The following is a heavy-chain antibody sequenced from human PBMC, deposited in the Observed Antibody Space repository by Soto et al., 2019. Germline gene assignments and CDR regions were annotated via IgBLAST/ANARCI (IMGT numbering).Heavy chain of an antibody. Sequence: QVQLVESGGGVVQPGRSLRLSCAASGFTFSSYGMHWVRQAPGKGLEWVAVIWYDGSNKYYADSVKGRFTISRDNSKNTLYLQMNSLRAEDTAVYYCARAREGGATDYWGQGPLVTVSS. CDR1: GFTFSSYG. CDR3: ARAREGGATDY. J-gene: IGHJ4*02. V-gene: IGHV3-33*01. D-gene: IGHD1-26*01. CDR2: IWYDGSNK.